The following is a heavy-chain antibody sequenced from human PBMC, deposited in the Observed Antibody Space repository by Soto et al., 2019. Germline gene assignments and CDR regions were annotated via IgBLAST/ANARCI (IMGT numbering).Heavy chain of an antibody. V-gene: IGHV4-31*03. CDR1: GGSISSGGYY. D-gene: IGHD3-9*01. J-gene: IGHJ4*02. CDR2: IYYSGST. CDR3: AREQYFDWSYIDY. Sequence: QVQLQESGPGLVKPSQTLSLTCTVSGGSISSGGYYWSWIRQHPGKGLEWIGYIYYSGSTYYNPSLKGRVTISVDTSKNQFSLKLSSVTAADTAVYYCAREQYFDWSYIDYWGQGTLVTVSS.